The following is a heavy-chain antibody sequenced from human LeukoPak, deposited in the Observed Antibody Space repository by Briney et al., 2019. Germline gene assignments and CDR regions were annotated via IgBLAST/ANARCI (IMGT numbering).Heavy chain of an antibody. D-gene: IGHD3-10*01. CDR2: IYHSGST. V-gene: IGHV4-38-2*01. Sequence: LRLSCAASGFTFSDYYMSWIRQAPGKGLEWIGSIYHSGSTYYNPSLKSRVTISVDTSKNQFSLKLSSVTAADTAVYYCARGHPGVVRGTNWFDPWGQGALVTVSS. CDR3: ARGHPGVVRGTNWFDP. CDR1: GFTFSDYY. J-gene: IGHJ5*02.